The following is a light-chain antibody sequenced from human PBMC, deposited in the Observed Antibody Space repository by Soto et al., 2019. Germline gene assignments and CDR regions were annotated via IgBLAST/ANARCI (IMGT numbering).Light chain of an antibody. CDR2: END. CDR1: SSNIGNNY. J-gene: IGLJ2*01. CDR3: GAQYSSLSVVL. V-gene: IGLV1-51*02. Sequence: QSVLTQPPSVSAAPGQKVTISCSGSSSNIGNNYVSWYQQLPGTAPKLLIFENDKLPSVIPDRFSGSKSGTSATLGITGLQTGDEADYYCGAQYSSLSVVLFGGGTKLTVL.